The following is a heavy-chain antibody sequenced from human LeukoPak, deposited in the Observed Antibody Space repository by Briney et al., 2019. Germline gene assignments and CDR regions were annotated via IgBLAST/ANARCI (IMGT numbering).Heavy chain of an antibody. V-gene: IGHV4-4*07. CDR3: ARQTTRGYYYYMDV. J-gene: IGHJ6*03. CDR1: CGSISSYN. CDR2: IYTSGST. D-gene: IGHD1-14*01. Sequence: PSETLSLTCTVSCGSISSYNWSWLRQPAGKGLEWIGRIYTSGSTNYKPSLKSRVTMSVDTSKNQFSLKLSTVTAADTAVYYCARQTTRGYYYYMDVWGKGTTVTVSS.